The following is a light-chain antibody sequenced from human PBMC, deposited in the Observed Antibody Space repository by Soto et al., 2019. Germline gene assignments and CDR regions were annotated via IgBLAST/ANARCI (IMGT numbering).Light chain of an antibody. V-gene: IGLV1-40*01. J-gene: IGLJ1*01. Sequence: QSVLTQPPSVSGAPGQRVTISCTGSSSNIGAGYDVHWYQQLPGTAPKLLIYGNSNRPSGVPDRFSGYKSGTSASLAITGLQAEDEADYYCQYYDSSLSGWVFGTGTKVTVL. CDR1: SSNIGAGYD. CDR2: GNS. CDR3: QYYDSSLSGWV.